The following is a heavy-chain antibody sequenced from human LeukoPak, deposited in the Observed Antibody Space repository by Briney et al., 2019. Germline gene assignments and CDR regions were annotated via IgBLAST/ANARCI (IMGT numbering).Heavy chain of an antibody. CDR1: GFTFSDHY. J-gene: IGHJ4*02. CDR3: ARGGGYGDYDY. Sequence: GGSLRLSCAASGFTFSDHYMDGGRQAPGKGVEWVGRTRNKANSYTTEYAASVKGRFTISRDDSKNSLYLQMNSLKTEDTAVYYCARGGGYGDYDYWGQGTLVTVSS. CDR2: TRNKANSYTT. D-gene: IGHD4-17*01. V-gene: IGHV3-72*01.